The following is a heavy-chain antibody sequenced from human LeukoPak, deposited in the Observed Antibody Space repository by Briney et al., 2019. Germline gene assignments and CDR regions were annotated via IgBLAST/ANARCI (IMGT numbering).Heavy chain of an antibody. CDR3: ARGMGYDYVWGSYRYTPFDY. D-gene: IGHD3-16*02. Sequence: GGSLRLSCAASGFTFSSYAMSWVRQAPGKGLEWVSGVSGSGSSTYYADSVKGRFTISRDNSKDTLYLQMNSLRAEDTAVYYCARGMGYDYVWGSYRYTPFDYWGQGTLVTVSS. V-gene: IGHV3-23*01. J-gene: IGHJ4*02. CDR1: GFTFSSYA. CDR2: VSGSGSST.